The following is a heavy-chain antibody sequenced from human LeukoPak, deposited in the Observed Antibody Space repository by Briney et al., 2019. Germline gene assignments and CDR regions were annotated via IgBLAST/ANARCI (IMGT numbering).Heavy chain of an antibody. CDR2: INPNSGGT. D-gene: IGHD1-26*01. Sequence: GASVKVSCKASGYTFTCYYMHWVRQAPGQGLEWMGRINPNSGGTNYAQKFQGRVTMTRDTSISTAYMELSRLRSDDTAVYYCARDLYSGSYYFDYWGQGTLVTVSS. CDR3: ARDLYSGSYYFDY. J-gene: IGHJ4*02. V-gene: IGHV1-2*06. CDR1: GYTFTCYY.